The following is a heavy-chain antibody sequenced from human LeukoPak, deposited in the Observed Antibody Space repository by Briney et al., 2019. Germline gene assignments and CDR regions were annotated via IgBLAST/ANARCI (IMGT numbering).Heavy chain of an antibody. V-gene: IGHV3-21*01. CDR1: GFTFSSYS. CDR3: ARAKDSSGYYWDY. CDR2: ISSSSSYI. Sequence: GGSLRLSCAASGFTFSSYSMIWVRQAPGKGLEWVSSISSSSSYIYYADSVKGRFTISRDNAKNSLYLQMNSLRAEDTAVYYCARAKDSSGYYWDYWGQGTLVTVSS. J-gene: IGHJ4*02. D-gene: IGHD3-22*01.